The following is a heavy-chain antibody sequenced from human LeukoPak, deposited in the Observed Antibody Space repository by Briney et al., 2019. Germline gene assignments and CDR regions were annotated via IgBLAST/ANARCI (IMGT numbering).Heavy chain of an antibody. V-gene: IGHV3-23*01. CDR3: AKDLAGSGSYSFDY. CDR2: ISGNGGTT. D-gene: IGHD1-26*01. J-gene: IGHJ4*02. CDR1: GFTFRGYA. Sequence: GGSLRLSCVASGFTFRGYAMSWVRQAPGKGLEWVSGISGNGGTTYYADSVKGWSISRDNSKNTLYLQMNSLRAEDTAVYYCAKDLAGSGSYSFDYWGQGTLVTVSS.